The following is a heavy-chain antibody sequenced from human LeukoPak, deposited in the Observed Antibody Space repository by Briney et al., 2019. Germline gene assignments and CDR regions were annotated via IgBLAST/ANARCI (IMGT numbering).Heavy chain of an antibody. V-gene: IGHV3-21*01. D-gene: IGHD3-10*01. J-gene: IGHJ5*02. CDR1: GFTVSSNY. CDR3: ARERSPNYYGSGSYISGFDP. Sequence: GGSLRLSCAASGFTVSSNYMSWVRQAPGKGLEWVSSISSSSSYIYYADSVKGRFTISRDNAKNSLYLQMNSLRAEDTAVYYCARERSPNYYGSGSYISGFDPWGQGTLVTVSS. CDR2: ISSSSSYI.